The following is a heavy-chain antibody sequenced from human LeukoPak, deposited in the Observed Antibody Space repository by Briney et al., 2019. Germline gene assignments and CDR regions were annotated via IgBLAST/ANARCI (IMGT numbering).Heavy chain of an antibody. V-gene: IGHV4-39*01. CDR2: ILYTGRT. Sequence: PSETLSLTCTVSGDSISSSRFYWAWIRQPPGRGLEWIGSILYTGRTFYSPSLKSRVTISADTSKNQFSLRLGSVTASDTAVYYCARRDVGATIDYWGQGTLVTVSS. CDR1: GDSISSSRFY. CDR3: ARRDVGATIDY. J-gene: IGHJ4*02. D-gene: IGHD1-26*01.